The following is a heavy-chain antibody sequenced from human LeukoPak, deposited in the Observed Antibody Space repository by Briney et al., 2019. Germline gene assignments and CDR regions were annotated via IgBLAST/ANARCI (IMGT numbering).Heavy chain of an antibody. V-gene: IGHV3-7*01. Sequence: GGSLRLSCAASGFTFSSYWMSWGRQAPGKGLEWVANIKQDGSEKYYVDSVKGRFTISRDNAKNSLYLQMNSLRAEDTAVYYCARDIKLGSSWYSGWFDPWRQGTLVTVSS. J-gene: IGHJ5*02. D-gene: IGHD6-13*01. CDR1: GFTFSSYW. CDR3: ARDIKLGSSWYSGWFDP. CDR2: IKQDGSEK.